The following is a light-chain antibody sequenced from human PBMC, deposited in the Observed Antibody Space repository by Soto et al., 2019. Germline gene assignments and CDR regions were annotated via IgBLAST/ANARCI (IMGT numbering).Light chain of an antibody. V-gene: IGLV2-8*01. CDR3: SSYVGGNNLV. J-gene: IGLJ2*01. CDR2: EVT. CDR1: SSDVGGYNY. Sequence: QSVLTQPPSASGSPGQSVTISCAGSSSDVGGYNYVSWYQQHPGKAPRLMIYEVTKRPSGVPDRFSGSKSGNTASLTVSGLQAEVEADYYFSSYVGGNNLVFGGGTKLTVL.